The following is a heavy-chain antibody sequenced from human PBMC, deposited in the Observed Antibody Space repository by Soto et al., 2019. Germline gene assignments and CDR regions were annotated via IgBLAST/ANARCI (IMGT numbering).Heavy chain of an antibody. CDR1: GGTFSSYA. D-gene: IGHD3-22*01. Sequence: SSVKVSCKASGGTFSSYAISWVRQAPGQGLEWMGGIIPIFGTANYARKFQGRVTITADESTSTAYMELSSLRSEDTAVYYCARDYYDSSGYFRAFDIWGQGTMVTVSS. J-gene: IGHJ3*02. CDR3: ARDYYDSSGYFRAFDI. V-gene: IGHV1-69*13. CDR2: IIPIFGTA.